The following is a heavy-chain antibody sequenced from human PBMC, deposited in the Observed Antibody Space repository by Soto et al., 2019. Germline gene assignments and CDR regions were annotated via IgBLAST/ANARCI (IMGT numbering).Heavy chain of an antibody. D-gene: IGHD3-10*01. CDR2: IIPMYGPA. V-gene: IGHV1-69*01. Sequence: QVQLVQSGAEVKKPGSSVKVSCKASGGTFSSYAINWVRQAPGQGLEWMGGIIPMYGPAKYAQKFQGRVTITADESTSTAYMHLSSLRSEDTAVYDCVKVSSMVRGVIDNWFDPWGQGTLVTVSS. J-gene: IGHJ5*02. CDR3: VKVSSMVRGVIDNWFDP. CDR1: GGTFSSYA.